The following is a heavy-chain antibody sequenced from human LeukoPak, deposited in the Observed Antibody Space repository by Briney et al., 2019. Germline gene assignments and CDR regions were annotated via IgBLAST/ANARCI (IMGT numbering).Heavy chain of an antibody. V-gene: IGHV3-74*01. D-gene: IGHD6-19*01. CDR2: MNTDGTVT. J-gene: IGHJ4*02. CDR1: GFTFIKYR. Sequence: HPLGALRVSFAGSGFTFIKYRKLSDRQGPGKRVESGSRMNTDGTVTTYADTVKGRFTVSRDNADNTMFLQMNSVGDEDTAVYYCATKQWLAPPPDSWGQGTPVTVSS. CDR3: ATKQWLAPPPDS.